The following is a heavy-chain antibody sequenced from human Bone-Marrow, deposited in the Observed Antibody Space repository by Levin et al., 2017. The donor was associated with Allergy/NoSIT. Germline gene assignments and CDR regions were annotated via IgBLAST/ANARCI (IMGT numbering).Heavy chain of an antibody. CDR3: AKVSADIVATITPVIYGMDV. V-gene: IGHV3-30*18. CDR1: GFTFSSYG. CDR2: ISYDGSNK. Sequence: GGSLRLSCAASGFTFSSYGMHWVRQAPGKGLEWVAVISYDGSNKYYADSVKGRFTISRDNSKNTLYLQMNSLRAEDTAVYYCAKVSADIVATITPVIYGMDVWGQGTTVTVSS. D-gene: IGHD5-12*01. J-gene: IGHJ6*02.